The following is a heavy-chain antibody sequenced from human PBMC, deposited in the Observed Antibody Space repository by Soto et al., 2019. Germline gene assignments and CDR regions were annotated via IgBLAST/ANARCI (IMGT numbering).Heavy chain of an antibody. CDR3: ARSYSYGYWIDP. CDR1: GGSISSSSYY. D-gene: IGHD5-18*01. V-gene: IGHV4-39*01. CDR2: IYYSGST. J-gene: IGHJ5*02. Sequence: SETLSLTCTVSGGSISSSSYYWGWIRQPPGKGLEWIGGIYYSGSTYYNPSLKSRVTISVDTSKNQFSLKLSSVTAADTAVYYCARSYSYGYWIDPWGQGTLVTVSS.